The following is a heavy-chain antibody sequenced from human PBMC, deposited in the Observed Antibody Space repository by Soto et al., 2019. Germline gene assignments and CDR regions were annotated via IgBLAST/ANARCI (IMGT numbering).Heavy chain of an antibody. J-gene: IGHJ4*02. CDR2: THHSGST. CDR3: ARETITVAPRSYFDY. Sequence: KPSETLSLTCTVSGGSVSSGSYYWNWVRQPPGKGLQWIGYTHHSGSTNYNPSLQSRVTISVDTSKNQFSLRLSSVTAADTAVYYCARETITVAPRSYFDYWGQGNMVTVSS. D-gene: IGHD6-19*01. CDR1: GGSVSSGSYY. V-gene: IGHV4-61*01.